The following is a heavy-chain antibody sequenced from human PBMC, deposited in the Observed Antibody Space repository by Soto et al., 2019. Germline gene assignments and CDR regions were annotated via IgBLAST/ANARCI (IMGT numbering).Heavy chain of an antibody. D-gene: IGHD5-18*01. CDR3: ASLLPWGELWFGDFDI. J-gene: IGHJ3*02. CDR1: GYSFTSYW. CDR2: IDPSDSYT. Sequence: PGESLKISCKGSGYSFTSYWISWVRQMPGKGLEWMGRIDPSDSYTNYSPSFQGHVTISADKSISTAYLQWSSLKASDTAMYYCASLLPWGELWFGDFDIWGQGTMVTVSS. V-gene: IGHV5-10-1*01.